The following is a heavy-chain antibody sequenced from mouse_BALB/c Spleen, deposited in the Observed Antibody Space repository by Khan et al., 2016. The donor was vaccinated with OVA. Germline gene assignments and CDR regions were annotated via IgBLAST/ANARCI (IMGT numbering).Heavy chain of an antibody. CDR2: VSTGGSYT. J-gene: IGHJ3*01. V-gene: IGHV5-6*01. D-gene: IGHD1-1*01. Sequence: EVGLVESGGDLVKPGGSLKLSCAASGFTFSTYGMSWVRQTPDKRLEWVATVSTGGSYTYYPDSVKGRFTISRDNAKNTLYLQMSSLKSEDTAMFYCARIAYYYDSEGFAYWGQGTLVTVYA. CDR3: ARIAYYYDSEGFAY. CDR1: GFTFSTYG.